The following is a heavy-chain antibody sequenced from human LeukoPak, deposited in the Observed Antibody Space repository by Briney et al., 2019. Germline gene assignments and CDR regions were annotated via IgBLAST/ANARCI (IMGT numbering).Heavy chain of an antibody. CDR3: AREYCSTSCYFDY. D-gene: IGHD2-2*01. Sequence: ASVKVSCKASGYTFTGYYMHWVRQAPGQGLEWMGWINPNSGGTNYAQKFQGRVTMTRDTSISTAYMELSRLRSDDTAVYYCAREYCSTSCYFDYWGQGTLVTVSS. J-gene: IGHJ4*02. CDR1: GYTFTGYY. CDR2: INPNSGGT. V-gene: IGHV1-2*02.